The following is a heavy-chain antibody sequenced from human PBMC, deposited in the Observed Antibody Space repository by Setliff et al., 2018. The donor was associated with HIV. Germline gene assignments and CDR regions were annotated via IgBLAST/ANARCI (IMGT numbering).Heavy chain of an antibody. V-gene: IGHV4-59*12. CDR1: GTSMSSYY. Sequence: SETLSLTCSVSGTSMSSYYWTWIRQSPGRGLEWIGHVSSSGSTNYNPSLESRLIMSVDSSRDQFSLKLSSVTAADTAVYYCARRDSGYKLGASDLWGQGTLVTVSS. CDR2: VSSSGST. D-gene: IGHD3-22*01. J-gene: IGHJ3*01. CDR3: ARRDSGYKLGASDL.